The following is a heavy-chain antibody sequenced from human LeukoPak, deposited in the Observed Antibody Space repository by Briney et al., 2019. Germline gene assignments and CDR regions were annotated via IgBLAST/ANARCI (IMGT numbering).Heavy chain of an antibody. J-gene: IGHJ4*02. Sequence: GGSLRLSCAASGFTFSTSWMSWVRQVPGKGLEWVANIKKDGSETYYVDSVKGRFTISRDNAKNSLYLQMNSLRAEDTAMYYCARGRYSGTTCYFDYWGQGTLVTVSS. D-gene: IGHD5-12*01. CDR1: GFTFSTSW. CDR2: IKKDGSET. CDR3: ARGRYSGTTCYFDY. V-gene: IGHV3-7*03.